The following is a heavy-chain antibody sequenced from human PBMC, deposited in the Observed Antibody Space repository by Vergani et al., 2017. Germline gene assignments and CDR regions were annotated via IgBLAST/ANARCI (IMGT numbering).Heavy chain of an antibody. CDR1: GGTFSSYA. Sequence: QVQLVQSGAEVKKPGSSVKVSCKASGGTFSSYAISWVRQAPGQGLEWMGRIIPIFGTANYAQKFQGRVTIAADESTITAYMELSSLRSEDTAVYYCAREKLAAAGLEGSFDYWGQGTLVTVSS. CDR2: IIPIFGTA. D-gene: IGHD6-13*01. CDR3: AREKLAAAGLEGSFDY. J-gene: IGHJ4*02. V-gene: IGHV1-69*18.